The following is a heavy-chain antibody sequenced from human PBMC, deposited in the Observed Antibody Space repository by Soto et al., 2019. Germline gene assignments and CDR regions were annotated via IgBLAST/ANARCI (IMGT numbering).Heavy chain of an antibody. D-gene: IGHD2-21*01. Sequence: PSETLSLTCTVSGGSISSKSYSWGWIRQPPGKGLEWIGNIYSSGSTYSNTSLKSRITISVDTSKNKFSLNLTPVTAADTGVYYCARLNCWSRYNWFDPWSQGSLVTVS. V-gene: IGHV4-39*01. J-gene: IGHJ5*02. CDR1: GGSISSKSYS. CDR2: IYSSGST. CDR3: ARLNCWSRYNWFDP.